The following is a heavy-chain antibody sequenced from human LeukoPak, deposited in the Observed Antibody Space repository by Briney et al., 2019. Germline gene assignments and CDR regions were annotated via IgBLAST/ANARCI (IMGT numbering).Heavy chain of an antibody. CDR2: IGIDSGNT. V-gene: IGHV3-48*01. J-gene: IGHJ4*02. Sequence: GGSLRLSCTAAGFPFIEYSMNWVRQAPGKGLEWISYIGIDSGNTKYADSVRGRFTISADKAKNSLYLQMNSLRVEDTAVYYCARDHNYAFDNWGQGTLVSVAS. CDR3: ARDHNYAFDN. D-gene: IGHD1-1*01. CDR1: GFPFIEYS.